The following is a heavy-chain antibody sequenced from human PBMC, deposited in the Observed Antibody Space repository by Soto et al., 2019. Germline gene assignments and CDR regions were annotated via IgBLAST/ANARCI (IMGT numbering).Heavy chain of an antibody. CDR1: AYAFNTYA. CDR3: ARGGFSSSWRLDS. V-gene: IGHV1-18*01. J-gene: IGHJ5*01. CDR2: IFPYTGDT. Sequence: QVQLVQSGAEVKKPGASVKVSCKASAYAFNTYAINWVRQAPGQGLEWMGSIFPYTGDTHYAQHFQGRFTMNTDTSTNTAYMDLARLRSDDTAVYYCARGGFSSSWRLDSWGPVTLVTVSS. D-gene: IGHD6-13*01.